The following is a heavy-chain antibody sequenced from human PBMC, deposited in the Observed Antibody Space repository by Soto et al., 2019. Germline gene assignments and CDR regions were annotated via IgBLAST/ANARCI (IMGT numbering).Heavy chain of an antibody. CDR2: INHSGST. V-gene: IGHV4-34*01. Sequence: SETLSLTCAVYGGSFSGYYWSWIRQPAGKGLEWIGEINHSGSTNYNPSLKSRVTISVDTSKNQFSLKLSSVTAADTAVDYCARGAVLRYFDWLNPWGQGTLVTVSS. CDR1: GGSFSGYY. J-gene: IGHJ5*02. CDR3: ARGAVLRYFDWLNP. D-gene: IGHD3-9*01.